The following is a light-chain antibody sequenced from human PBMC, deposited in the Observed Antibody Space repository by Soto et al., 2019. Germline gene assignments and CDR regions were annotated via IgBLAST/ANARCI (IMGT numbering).Light chain of an antibody. CDR3: QQYNSYPLT. CDR2: KAS. Sequence: DIQMTQSPSTLSASVGDRVTITCRASQSITTWLAWYQQKPGKPPKVLIYKASSVESGVPSRFSGSGSGTEFTLTISSLQPDDFATYYCQQYNSYPLTFGGGTKVEIK. V-gene: IGKV1-5*03. J-gene: IGKJ4*01. CDR1: QSITTW.